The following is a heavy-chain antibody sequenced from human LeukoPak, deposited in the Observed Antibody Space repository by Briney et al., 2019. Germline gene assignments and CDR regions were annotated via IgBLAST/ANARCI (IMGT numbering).Heavy chain of an antibody. V-gene: IGHV4-34*01. CDR1: GGSFRGYY. Sequence: SETLSLTCAVYGGSFRGYYCSWIRQPPGKGLEWIGEINHSGSTNYNPSLKSRVTISVDTSKNQFSLKLSSVTAADTAVYYCARAAGRVATIRFDYWGQGTLVTVSS. CDR3: ARAAGRVATIRFDY. D-gene: IGHD5-12*01. J-gene: IGHJ4*02. CDR2: INHSGST.